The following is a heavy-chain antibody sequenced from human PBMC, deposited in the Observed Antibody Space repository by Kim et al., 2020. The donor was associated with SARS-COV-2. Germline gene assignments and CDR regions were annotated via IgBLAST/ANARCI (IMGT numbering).Heavy chain of an antibody. Sequence: GESLKISCKGSRDTFISYYIAWVRQMPGKGLEWMGIIYPDDSATTYNPSCQGLVTISADQSISTAYLQLTSLKASDSAIYYCARPTSPYNFYGMDVWGQGTTVTVSS. CDR1: RDTFISYY. J-gene: IGHJ6*02. D-gene: IGHD1-1*01. V-gene: IGHV5-51*01. CDR3: ARPTSPYNFYGMDV. CDR2: IYPDDSAT.